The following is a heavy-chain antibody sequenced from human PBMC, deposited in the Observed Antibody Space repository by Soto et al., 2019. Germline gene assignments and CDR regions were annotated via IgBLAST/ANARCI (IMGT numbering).Heavy chain of an antibody. CDR1: GGSLSPNY. V-gene: IGHV4-59*08. Sequence: QVQLQESGPGLVKPSETLSLTCSVSGGSLSPNYWSWIRQPPWKGLEWIGYIYFAGTTTYNPSLKSRVTISLDASKNQFSLRVTSVTAADTGVYYCARLGAYFQALDSWGQGTLVTVSS. D-gene: IGHD3-16*01. CDR2: IYFAGTT. CDR3: ARLGAYFQALDS. J-gene: IGHJ4*02.